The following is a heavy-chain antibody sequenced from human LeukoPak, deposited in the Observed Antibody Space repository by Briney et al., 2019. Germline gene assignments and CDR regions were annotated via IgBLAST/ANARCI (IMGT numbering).Heavy chain of an antibody. CDR1: GGSISSSSYY. V-gene: IGHV4-39*01. J-gene: IGHJ4*02. Sequence: SETLSLTCTVSGGSISSSSYYWGWIRQPPGKGLEWIGSIYYSGSTYYNPSLKSRVTISVDTSKNQFSLKLSSVTAADTAVYYCARRVRPRRYFDYWGQGTLVTVSS. CDR2: IYYSGST. CDR3: ARRVRPRRYFDY. D-gene: IGHD2-2*01.